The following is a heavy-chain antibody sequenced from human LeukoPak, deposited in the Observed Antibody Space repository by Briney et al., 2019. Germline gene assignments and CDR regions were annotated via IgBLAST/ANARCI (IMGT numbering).Heavy chain of an antibody. V-gene: IGHV1-3*01. D-gene: IGHD1-26*01. CDR3: ARDLSGSYYFDY. J-gene: IGHJ4*02. Sequence: GASVKVSCKASGYTFTSYAMHWVRQAPGQRLEWMGWINAGNGNTKYSQKFQGRVTITRDTSASTAYMELSSLRSEDTAVYYCARDLSGSYYFDYWGQRTLVTVSS. CDR1: GYTFTSYA. CDR2: INAGNGNT.